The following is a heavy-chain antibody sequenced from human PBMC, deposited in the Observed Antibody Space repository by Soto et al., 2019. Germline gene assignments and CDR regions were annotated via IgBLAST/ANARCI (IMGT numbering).Heavy chain of an antibody. D-gene: IGHD6-6*01. CDR1: GGSISLYY. Sequence: KPSETLSLTCTVSGGSISLYYWTWIRQPPGKGLEWIGYIYYTGSTSYNPSLKSRVTISVDTSENQFSLKLSSVTAADTAVYYCARLYSVSSAGRWLADYWGQGTLVTVSS. V-gene: IGHV4-59*01. CDR3: ARLYSVSSAGRWLADY. J-gene: IGHJ4*02. CDR2: IYYTGST.